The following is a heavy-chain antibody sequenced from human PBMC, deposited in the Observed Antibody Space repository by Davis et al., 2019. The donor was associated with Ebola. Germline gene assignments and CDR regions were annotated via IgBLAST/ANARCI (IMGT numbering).Heavy chain of an antibody. Sequence: ASVTVSCKVSGYTLTELSMHWVRQAPGKGLEWMGGFDPEDGETIYAQKFQGRVTMTEDTSTDTAYMELSSLRSEDTAVYYCATDRRMVRGVIITGYYYYGMDVWGQGTTVTVSS. CDR3: ATDRRMVRGVIITGYYYYGMDV. CDR2: FDPEDGET. CDR1: GYTLTELS. D-gene: IGHD3-10*01. J-gene: IGHJ6*02. V-gene: IGHV1-24*01.